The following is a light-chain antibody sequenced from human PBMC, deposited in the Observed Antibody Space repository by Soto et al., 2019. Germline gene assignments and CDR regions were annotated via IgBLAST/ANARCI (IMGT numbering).Light chain of an antibody. J-gene: IGKJ4*01. CDR1: QSINSW. CDR3: QQYKSYSPVT. CDR2: DAS. Sequence: DIQMTQSPSTLSASVGDRVTITCRASQSINSWSAWYQQKPGKAPNLLIYDASSLESGVPSRFSGSGSGTEFTLTISSLQPDDFATYYCQQYKSYSPVTFGGGTKVDIK. V-gene: IGKV1-5*01.